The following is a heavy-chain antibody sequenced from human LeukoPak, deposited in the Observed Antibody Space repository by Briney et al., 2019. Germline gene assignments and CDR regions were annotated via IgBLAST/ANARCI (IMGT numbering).Heavy chain of an antibody. Sequence: PGGSLRLSCAASGFTFSSYSMNWVRQAPGKGLEWVSSISSSSSYIYYADSVKGRFTISRDNAKNSLYLQMNSLRAEDTAVYYCARYGEAAGTSSDYWGQGTLVTVSS. CDR1: GFTFSSYS. J-gene: IGHJ4*02. CDR3: ARYGEAAGTSSDY. D-gene: IGHD6-13*01. V-gene: IGHV3-21*01. CDR2: ISSSSSYI.